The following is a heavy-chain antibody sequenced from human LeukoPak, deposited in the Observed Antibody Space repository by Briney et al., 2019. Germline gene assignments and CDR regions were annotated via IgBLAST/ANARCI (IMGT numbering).Heavy chain of an antibody. D-gene: IGHD3-9*01. CDR3: ASAYYDIFRGGGDDAFDI. CDR1: GFTFDDYG. Sequence: GGSLRLSCAASGFTFDDYGMSWVRQAPGKGLEWVSGINWNGGSTGYADSVKGRFTISRDNAKNSLYLQTNSLRAEDTALYYCASAYYDIFRGGGDDAFDIWGQGTMVTVSS. CDR2: INWNGGST. V-gene: IGHV3-20*04. J-gene: IGHJ3*02.